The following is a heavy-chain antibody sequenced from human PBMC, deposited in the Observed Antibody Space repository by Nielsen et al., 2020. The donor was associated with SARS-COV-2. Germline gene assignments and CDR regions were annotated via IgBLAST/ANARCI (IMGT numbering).Heavy chain of an antibody. V-gene: IGHV4-31*11. Sequence: SETLSLTCAVYGGSFSGYYWSWIRQHPGKGLEWIGYIYYSGSTYYNPSLKSRVTISVDTSKNQFSLKLSSVTAADTAVYYCAGDFWSGYYTSNYYYGMDVWGQGTTVTVSS. CDR3: AGDFWSGYYTSNYYYGMDV. J-gene: IGHJ6*02. D-gene: IGHD3-3*01. CDR1: GGSFSGYY. CDR2: IYYSGST.